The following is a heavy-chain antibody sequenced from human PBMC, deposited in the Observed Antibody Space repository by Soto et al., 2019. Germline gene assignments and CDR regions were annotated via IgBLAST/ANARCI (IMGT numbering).Heavy chain of an antibody. J-gene: IGHJ4*02. D-gene: IGHD3-3*01. CDR3: ARALPSDYDSRSGLLRPLYYDY. CDR1: GYSFTRYA. Sequence: QVHLVQSGAEVKEPGASVTVSCKASGYSFTRYAIHWVRQASGQRLEWMGWINAANGNTDYSGKFQGRVTITRDTSASTAKMQLRSLRSEDTALYFCARALPSDYDSRSGLLRPLYYDYWGQGTLVTVSS. CDR2: INAANGNT. V-gene: IGHV1-3*01.